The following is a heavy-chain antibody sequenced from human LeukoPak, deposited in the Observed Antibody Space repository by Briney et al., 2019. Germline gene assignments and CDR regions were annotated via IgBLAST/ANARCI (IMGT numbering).Heavy chain of an antibody. J-gene: IGHJ4*02. V-gene: IGHV1-46*01. CDR1: GYTFTSYY. CDR2: INPSGGST. CDR3: ARVSGYSGYDSISRFYY. Sequence: ASVKVSCKASGYTFTSYYMHWVRQAPGQGLEWMGIINPSGGSTSYAQKFQGRVTMTRDMSTSTVYMELSSLRSEDTAVYYCARVSGYSGYDSISRFYYWGQGTLVTVSS. D-gene: IGHD5-12*01.